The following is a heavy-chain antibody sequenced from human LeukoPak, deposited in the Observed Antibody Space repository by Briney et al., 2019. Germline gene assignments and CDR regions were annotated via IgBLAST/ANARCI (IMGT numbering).Heavy chain of an antibody. D-gene: IGHD5-18*01. CDR2: ISSSSTYI. J-gene: IGHJ4*02. Sequence: GGSLRLSCAASGFIFSSYTMNWVRQAPGKGLEWVSCISSSSTYIYYADSVKGRFTISRDNAKNSLYLQMNSLRAEDTAVYYCARDLDTRNSYEFAYWGQGTLVTVSS. CDR3: ARDLDTRNSYEFAY. CDR1: GFIFSSYT. V-gene: IGHV3-21*01.